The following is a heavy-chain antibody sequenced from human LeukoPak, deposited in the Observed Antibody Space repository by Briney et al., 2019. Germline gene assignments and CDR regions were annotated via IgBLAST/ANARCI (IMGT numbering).Heavy chain of an antibody. CDR1: GFSLSTSGVG. D-gene: IGHD3-10*01. CDR2: IYWDDDK. J-gene: IGHJ3*02. Sequence: SGPTLVNPTQTLTLTCTFSGFSLSTSGVGVSWIRQPPGKALEWLALIYWDDDKRYSPSLKSRLTITKDTSKNQVVLTMTNMDPVDTATYYCAHSMTMVRGVIITSNAFDIWGQGTMVTVSS. CDR3: AHSMTMVRGVIITSNAFDI. V-gene: IGHV2-5*02.